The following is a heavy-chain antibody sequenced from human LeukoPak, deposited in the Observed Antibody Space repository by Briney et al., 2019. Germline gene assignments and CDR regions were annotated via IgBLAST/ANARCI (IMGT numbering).Heavy chain of an antibody. CDR2: IYYSGST. J-gene: IGHJ4*02. Sequence: SETLSLTCTVSGGSISSGDYYWSWIRQPPGKGLEWIGYIYYSGSTYYNPSLKSRVTISVDTSKNQFSLKLSSVTAADTAVYYCATWSGGSSWDDMYYYDSSGHDYWGQGTLVTVSS. V-gene: IGHV4-30-4*08. CDR3: ATWSGGSSWDDMYYYDSSGHDY. D-gene: IGHD3-22*01. CDR1: GGSISSGDYY.